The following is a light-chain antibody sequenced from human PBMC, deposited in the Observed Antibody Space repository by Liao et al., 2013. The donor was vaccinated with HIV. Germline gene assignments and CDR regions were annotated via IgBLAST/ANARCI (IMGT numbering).Light chain of an antibody. Sequence: SYELTQPPSVSVAPGKTARITCGGNNIGRTTVHWYQQKPGQAPVLVIYYDNDRPSGIPERFSGSNSGNTATLTISRVEAGDEADYYCQVWDSSSDHPGVFGTGTKVTVL. CDR3: QVWDSSSDHPGV. CDR2: YDN. CDR1: NIGRTT. J-gene: IGLJ1*01. V-gene: IGLV3-21*01.